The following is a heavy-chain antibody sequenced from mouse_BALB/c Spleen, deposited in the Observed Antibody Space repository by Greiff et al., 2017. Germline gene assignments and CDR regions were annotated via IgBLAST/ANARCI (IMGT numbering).Heavy chain of an antibody. CDR1: GYTFTSYW. CDR3: AREGTTVVPYAMDY. Sequence: QVQLQQSGAELAKPGASVKMSCKASGYTFTSYWMHWVKQRPGQGLEWIGYINPSTGYTEYNQKFKDKATLTADKSSSTAYMQLSSLTSEDSAVYYCAREGTTVVPYAMDYWGQGTSVTVSS. V-gene: IGHV1-7*01. D-gene: IGHD1-1*01. CDR2: INPSTGYT. J-gene: IGHJ4*01.